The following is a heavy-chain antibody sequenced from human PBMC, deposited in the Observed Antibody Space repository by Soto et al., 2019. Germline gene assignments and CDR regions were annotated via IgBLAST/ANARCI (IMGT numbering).Heavy chain of an antibody. J-gene: IGHJ3*02. CDR3: ARDEVPDVQNDGFDI. CDR1: GYAFTTYH. V-gene: IGHV1-46*04. Sequence: GASVKVSCKASGYAFTTYHMHWVRQAPGQGLEWMGMIDPSDGTTTYAQKLQGRVTMTRDTATSTVYMELSSLRSEDTAVYYCARDEVPDVQNDGFDIWGQGPMVTVSS. CDR2: IDPSDGTT.